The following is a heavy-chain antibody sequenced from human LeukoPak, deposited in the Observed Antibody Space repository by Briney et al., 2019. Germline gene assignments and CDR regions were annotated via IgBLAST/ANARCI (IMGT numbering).Heavy chain of an antibody. CDR1: GFTFSSYA. Sequence: GGSLRLSCAASGFTFSSYAMHWVRQAPGKGLEYVSAISSNGGSTYYANSVRGRFTISRDNSKNTLYLQMGSLRAVDMAVYYCARGGAAAPADYWGQGTLVTVSS. V-gene: IGHV3-64*01. CDR2: ISSNGGST. D-gene: IGHD6-13*01. CDR3: ARGGAAAPADY. J-gene: IGHJ4*02.